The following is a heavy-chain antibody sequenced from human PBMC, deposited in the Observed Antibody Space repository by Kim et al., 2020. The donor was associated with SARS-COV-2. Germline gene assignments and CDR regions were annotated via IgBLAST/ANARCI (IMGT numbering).Heavy chain of an antibody. CDR3: ARSPSRGWYFFDF. V-gene: IGHV5-51*01. Sequence: RYSPSFQGQVTISADKYFSTAYLQWSSLKASATAMYYCARSPSRGWYFFDFWGQGTLVTVSS. J-gene: IGHJ4*02. D-gene: IGHD6-19*01.